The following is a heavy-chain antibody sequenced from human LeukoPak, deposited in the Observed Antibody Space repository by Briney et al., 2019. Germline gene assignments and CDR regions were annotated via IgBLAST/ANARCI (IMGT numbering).Heavy chain of an antibody. J-gene: IGHJ4*02. CDR1: GGTFSSYA. CDR2: IIPILGIA. V-gene: IGHV1-69*04. CDR3: ARGEISYPDY. D-gene: IGHD3-16*02. Sequence: SVKLSCKASGGTFSSYAISWVRQAPGQGLEWMGRIIPILGIANYAQKFEGRVTITADKSTSTAYMELSSLISEDTAVYYCARGEISYPDYWGQGTLVTVCS.